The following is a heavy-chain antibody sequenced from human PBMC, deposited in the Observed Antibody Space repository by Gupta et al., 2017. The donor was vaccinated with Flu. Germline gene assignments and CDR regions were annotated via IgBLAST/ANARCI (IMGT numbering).Heavy chain of an antibody. V-gene: IGHV3-23*01. J-gene: IGHJ4*02. CDR1: GFIFSNYA. Sequence: YGEGSGFIFSNYAMSWVRQIPGKGLEWVSAISGSGGSTYYADSVKGRFTISRDNSKNTLYVQMNSLRIEDTAVYYCAKDTMFDTSGTVFEYWGQGTLVTVSS. CDR3: AKDTMFDTSGTVFEY. D-gene: IGHD3-22*01. CDR2: ISGSGGST.